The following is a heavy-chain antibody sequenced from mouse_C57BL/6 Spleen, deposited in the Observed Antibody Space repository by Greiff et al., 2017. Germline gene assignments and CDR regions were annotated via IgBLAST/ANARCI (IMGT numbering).Heavy chain of an antibody. V-gene: IGHV1-81*01. D-gene: IGHD1-1*01. CDR2: IYPSSGNT. CDR1: GYTFTSYG. Sequence: VQLQQSGAELARPGASVKLSCKASGYTFTSYGISWVKQRPGQGLEWIGDIYPSSGNTYYNQKFKGKATLTVDNSSSTAYMALRSLTAEDSEVYFGADGSRRDFDYWGQGTTLTVAS. J-gene: IGHJ2*01. CDR3: ADGSRRDFDY.